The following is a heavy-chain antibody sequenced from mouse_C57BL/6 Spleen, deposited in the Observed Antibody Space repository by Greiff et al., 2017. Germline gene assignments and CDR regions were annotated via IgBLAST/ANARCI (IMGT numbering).Heavy chain of an antibody. CDR1: GYAFTNYL. V-gene: IGHV1-54*01. D-gene: IGHD1-1*01. Sequence: VKLQESGAELVRPGTSVKVSCKASGYAFTNYLIEWVQQRPGQGLEWIGVINPGSGGTNYNEKFKGKATLTADKASSTAYMQLSSLTSEDSAVYFCARGDYYGSSYAMDYWGQGTSVTVSS. CDR3: ARGDYYGSSYAMDY. J-gene: IGHJ4*01. CDR2: INPGSGGT.